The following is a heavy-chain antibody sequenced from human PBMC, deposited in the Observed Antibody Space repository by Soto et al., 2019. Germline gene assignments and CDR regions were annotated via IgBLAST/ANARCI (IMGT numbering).Heavy chain of an antibody. V-gene: IGHV3-7*01. CDR1: EFTFSTSW. CDR3: ARDRGWLAYDY. CDR2: IKGDGSQK. J-gene: IGHJ4*02. D-gene: IGHD6-19*01. Sequence: PGGSLRLSCAASEFTFSTSWINWVRQAPGKGLEWVASIKGDGSQKYYVDSVTGRFTISRDNAENSVYLQMNSLRAEDTAVYYCARDRGWLAYDYWGQGALVTVSS.